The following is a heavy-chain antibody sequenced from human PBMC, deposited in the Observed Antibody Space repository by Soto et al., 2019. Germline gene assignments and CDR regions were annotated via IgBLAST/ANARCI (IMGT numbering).Heavy chain of an antibody. CDR2: IYYSGST. V-gene: IGHV4-30-4*01. Sequence: NPSETLSLTCTVSGGSISSGDYYWSWIRQPPGKGLEWIGYIYYSGSTYYNPSLKSRVTISVDTSKNQFSLKLSSVTAADTAVYYCARDGTPIVVVAATDAFDIWGQGTMVTVSS. J-gene: IGHJ3*02. CDR3: ARDGTPIVVVAATDAFDI. CDR1: GGSISSGDYY. D-gene: IGHD2-15*01.